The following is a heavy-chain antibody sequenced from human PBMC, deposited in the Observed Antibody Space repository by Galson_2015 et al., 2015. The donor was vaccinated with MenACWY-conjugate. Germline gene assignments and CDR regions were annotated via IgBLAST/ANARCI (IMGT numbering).Heavy chain of an antibody. CDR1: GYTFTLYA. D-gene: IGHD3-9*01. CDR2: IIAGLGNT. Sequence: SVKVSCKAAGYTFTLYAMRWVRQAPGQGLEWVGWIIAGLGNTNYSQEFQDRVTITTDISTSTAYMELTSLGSDDTAVYYCARGAAPLPGYLNTTVFAPGGQGTLVIVSS. CDR3: ARGAAPLPGYLNTTVFAP. V-gene: IGHV1-3*01. J-gene: IGHJ5*02.